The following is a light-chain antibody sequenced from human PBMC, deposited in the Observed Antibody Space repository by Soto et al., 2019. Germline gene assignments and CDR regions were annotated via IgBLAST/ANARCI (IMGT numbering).Light chain of an antibody. V-gene: IGLV4-60*03. CDR1: SGHSSYI. CDR2: LEGSGSY. Sequence: QLVLTQSSSASASLGSSVKLTCTLSSGHSSYIIAWHQQQPGKAPRYLMKLEGSGSYNKGSGVPDRFSGSSSGADRYLTISNLQSEDEAAYYCETWDSNTAVFGGGTQLTVL. CDR3: ETWDSNTAV. J-gene: IGLJ7*01.